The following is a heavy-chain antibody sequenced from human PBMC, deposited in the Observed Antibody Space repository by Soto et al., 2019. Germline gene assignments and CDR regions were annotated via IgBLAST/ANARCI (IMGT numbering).Heavy chain of an antibody. V-gene: IGHV4-31*11. CDR2: VYYSGST. CDR1: GGTIGSGGYY. D-gene: IGHD3-22*01. Sequence: THSLTSAVSGGTIGSGGYYWSWIRQKPGKGLAWIGYVYYSGSTYYNPSLKSRVTISVDTSKNQFSLKLSSVTAADTAVYFCARGGYYDSSGDYGYWGQGTLVPVSS. J-gene: IGHJ4*02. CDR3: ARGGYYDSSGDYGY.